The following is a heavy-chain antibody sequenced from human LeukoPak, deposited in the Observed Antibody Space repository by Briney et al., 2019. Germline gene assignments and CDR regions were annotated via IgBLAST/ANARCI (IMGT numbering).Heavy chain of an antibody. J-gene: IGHJ4*02. CDR2: ISYDGSNK. D-gene: IGHD3-22*01. CDR3: ARIWDTSGYYFGYFDN. CDR1: GFTFSSYG. V-gene: IGHV3-30*03. Sequence: GRSLRLSCAASGFTFSSYGMHWVRQAPGKGLEWVAVISYDGSNKYYADSVKGRFTISRDNSKNTLYLQMNSLRAEDTAVYYCARIWDTSGYYFGYFDNWGQGSLVTVSS.